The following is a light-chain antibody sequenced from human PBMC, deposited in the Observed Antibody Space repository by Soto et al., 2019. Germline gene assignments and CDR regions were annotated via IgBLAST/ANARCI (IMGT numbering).Light chain of an antibody. Sequence: DIQMTQSPSSLSASVGDRVTITCRASQSISSYLNWYQQKPGKAPKLLIYAASSFPSGVPSRFSGSGSGTDFTLTISSLQPEDFVTYYCQQSYSTPLTFGGGTKVEIK. CDR1: QSISSY. CDR3: QQSYSTPLT. V-gene: IGKV1-39*01. J-gene: IGKJ4*01. CDR2: AAS.